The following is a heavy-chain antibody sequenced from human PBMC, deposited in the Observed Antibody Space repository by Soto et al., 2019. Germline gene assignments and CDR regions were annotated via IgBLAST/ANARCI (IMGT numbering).Heavy chain of an antibody. D-gene: IGHD3-9*01. J-gene: IGHJ4*02. CDR1: GFTFSIYS. V-gene: IGHV3-48*01. Sequence: PGGSLRLSCAASGFTFSIYSMNWVRQAPGKGLEWVSYISSSSSTIYYADSVKGRFTISRDNAKNSLYLQMNSLRAEDTAVYYCARVFFRGHYDILTGPFDYWGQGALVTVSS. CDR3: ARVFFRGHYDILTGPFDY. CDR2: ISSSSSTI.